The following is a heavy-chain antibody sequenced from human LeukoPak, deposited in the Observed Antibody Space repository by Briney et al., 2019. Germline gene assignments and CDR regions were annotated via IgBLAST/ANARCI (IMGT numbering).Heavy chain of an antibody. CDR3: ARVSAPYYYDSSGFFDY. CDR2: IIPIFGTA. V-gene: IGHV1-69*13. J-gene: IGHJ4*02. CDR1: GGTFSSYA. Sequence: SVKVSRKASGGTFSSYAISWVRQAPGQGLEWMGGIIPIFGTANYAQKFQGRVTITADESTSTAYMELSSLRSEDTAVYYCARVSAPYYYDSSGFFDYWGQGTLVTVSS. D-gene: IGHD3-22*01.